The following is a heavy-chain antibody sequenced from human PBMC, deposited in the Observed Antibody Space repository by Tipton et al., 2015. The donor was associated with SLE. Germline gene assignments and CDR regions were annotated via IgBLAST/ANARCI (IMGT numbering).Heavy chain of an antibody. CDR1: GLTFSSHW. D-gene: IGHD3-16*01. V-gene: IGHV3-7*01. CDR2: MNQDGGEI. CDR3: ARDHKGVFDY. J-gene: IGHJ4*02. Sequence: SLRLSCVGSGLTFSSHWMTWVRQAPGKGLEWVANMNQDGGEIYYVDSVKGRFTISRDNAKNSLYLQMNSLGAEDTAVYYCARDHKGVFDYWGQGALFSVSS.